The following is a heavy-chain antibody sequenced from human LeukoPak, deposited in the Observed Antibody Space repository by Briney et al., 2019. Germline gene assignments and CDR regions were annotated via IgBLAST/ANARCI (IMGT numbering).Heavy chain of an antibody. D-gene: IGHD3-16*01. CDR2: IWYDGSNK. CDR1: GFTLRSHG. Sequence: GGSLRLSCAASGFTLRSHGMHWVRQAPGKGLEWVAVIWYDGSNKYYADSVKGRFTISRDNSKNTLYLQMNSLRAEDTAVYYCARVRFGDHWGQGTLVTVSS. V-gene: IGHV3-33*01. CDR3: ARVRFGDH. J-gene: IGHJ4*02.